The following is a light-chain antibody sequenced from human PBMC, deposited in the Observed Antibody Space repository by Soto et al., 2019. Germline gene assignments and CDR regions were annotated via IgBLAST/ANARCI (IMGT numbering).Light chain of an antibody. CDR1: QGIRSW. Sequence: DIQMTQSPSSVSASVGDRATITCRASQGIRSWLAWYQQKPGKAPKLLIYAASSLQSGVPSRFSGSGSGTDSTPTSSRLQHEDFVTYYHQQANSFPRTFGQGTKVEIK. CDR2: AAS. J-gene: IGKJ1*01. CDR3: QQANSFPRT. V-gene: IGKV1-12*01.